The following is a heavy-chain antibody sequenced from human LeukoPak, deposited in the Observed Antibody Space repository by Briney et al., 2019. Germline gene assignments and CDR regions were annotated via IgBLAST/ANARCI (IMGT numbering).Heavy chain of an antibody. Sequence: ASVKVSCKASGYTFTGYYMHWVRQAPGQGLEWMGWINPNSGGTNYAQKFQGRVTKTRDTSISTAYMELSRLRSDDTAVYYCARESYCGGDCYPYFDLWGRGTLVTVSS. CDR3: ARESYCGGDCYPYFDL. V-gene: IGHV1-2*02. CDR2: INPNSGGT. D-gene: IGHD2-21*02. CDR1: GYTFTGYY. J-gene: IGHJ2*01.